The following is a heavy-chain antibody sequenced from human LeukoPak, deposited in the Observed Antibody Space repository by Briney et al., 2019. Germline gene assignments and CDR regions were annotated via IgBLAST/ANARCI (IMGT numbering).Heavy chain of an antibody. CDR2: INTDGTVT. CDR3: AMKQWQAPPPDS. Sequence: GGSLRLSCAASGFTLSKYWMLWVRQAPGKGLESVSRINTDGTVTTYADSVKGRFTVSRDNADNTMFLQMNSVRDEDTAVYYCAMKQWQAPPPDSWGQGTPVTVSS. D-gene: IGHD6-19*01. CDR1: GFTLSKYW. J-gene: IGHJ4*02. V-gene: IGHV3-74*01.